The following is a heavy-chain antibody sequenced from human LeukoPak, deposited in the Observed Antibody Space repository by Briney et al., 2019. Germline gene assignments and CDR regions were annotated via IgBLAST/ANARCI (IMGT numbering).Heavy chain of an antibody. V-gene: IGHV3-66*01. J-gene: IGHJ2*01. CDR1: GFTVSSNY. CDR2: LYSGGST. D-gene: IGHD6-13*01. Sequence: GGSLRISCAASGFTVSSNYMGWVRQAPGKWLEWASVLYSGGSTYYADSVKGRFTISRDNSKNTLYLQMNSLRAEDTAVYYCATSPATGNIYFDLWGRGTLVTVSS. CDR3: ATSPATGNIYFDL.